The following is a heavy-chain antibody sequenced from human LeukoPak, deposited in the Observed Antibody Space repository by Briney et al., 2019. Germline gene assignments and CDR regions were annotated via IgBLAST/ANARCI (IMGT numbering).Heavy chain of an antibody. Sequence: SETLSLTCTVSGYSISSGYYWGWIRQPPGKGLEWIGSIYHSGSTYYNPSLKSRVTISVDTSKNQFSLKLSSVTAADTAVYYCARDLGFGDYYYMDVWGKGTTVTISS. CDR3: ARDLGFGDYYYMDV. V-gene: IGHV4-38-2*02. D-gene: IGHD3-10*01. J-gene: IGHJ6*03. CDR2: IYHSGST. CDR1: GYSISSGYY.